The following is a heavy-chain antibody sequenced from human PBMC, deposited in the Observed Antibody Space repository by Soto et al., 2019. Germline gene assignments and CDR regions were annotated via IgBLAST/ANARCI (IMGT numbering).Heavy chain of an antibody. CDR2: IIPIFGTA. CDR3: AREGASGSHIGY. D-gene: IGHD3-22*01. V-gene: IGHV1-69*01. CDR1: GGTFSSYA. J-gene: IGHJ4*02. Sequence: QVQLVQSGAEVKKPGSSVKVSCKASGGTFSSYAISWVRQAPAQGLEWMGGIIPIFGTANYAQKFQGRVTITADESTSTAYMALSSLRSEDTAVYYCAREGASGSHIGYWGQGTLVTVSS.